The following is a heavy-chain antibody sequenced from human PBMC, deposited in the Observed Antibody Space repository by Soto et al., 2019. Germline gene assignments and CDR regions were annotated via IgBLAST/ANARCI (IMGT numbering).Heavy chain of an antibody. CDR3: ARGESGDNRFYVDF. D-gene: IGHD5-12*01. CDR2: IYAGGST. J-gene: IGHJ4*02. Sequence: EVQLVESGGGLIQPGGSLRLSCAASGVSIISHYMSWVRQAPGKGLEWISLIYAGGSTFYADSVKRRVTISRYNSKSTLYLQMPRLSTADTAVFYCARGESGDNRFYVDFWGQGTLVSVSS. CDR1: GVSIISHY. V-gene: IGHV3-53*01.